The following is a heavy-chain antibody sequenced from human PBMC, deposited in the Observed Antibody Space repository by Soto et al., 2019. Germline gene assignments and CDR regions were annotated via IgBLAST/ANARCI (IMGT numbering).Heavy chain of an antibody. J-gene: IGHJ6*02. CDR1: GYTFTSYY. Sequence: ASVKVSCKASGYTFTSYYRHWVRQAPGQGLDWMGIINPSGGSTDYAQRFQGRVAMTSDASTSTVYMELSSLRSEDTAVYYCAKDRGRATAGEYYYYGMDVWGQGTTVT. CDR3: AKDRGRATAGEYYYYGMDV. V-gene: IGHV1-46*01. D-gene: IGHD6-13*01. CDR2: INPSGGST.